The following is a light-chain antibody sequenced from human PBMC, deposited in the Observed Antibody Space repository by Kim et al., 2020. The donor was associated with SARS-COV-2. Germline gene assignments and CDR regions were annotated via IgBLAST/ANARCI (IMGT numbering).Light chain of an antibody. CDR2: AAS. CDR1: RSFSIY. J-gene: IGKJ5*01. Sequence: DTQMTQSPSSLSAFVGDRVTITCLTSRSFSIYLNWYQQKPGEAPKLLIYAASNLQNGVPSRFSGSGSGTDFTLTISSLQPEDFATYYCKESYTDTIAFGQGTRLEIK. CDR3: KESYTDTIA. V-gene: IGKV1-39*01.